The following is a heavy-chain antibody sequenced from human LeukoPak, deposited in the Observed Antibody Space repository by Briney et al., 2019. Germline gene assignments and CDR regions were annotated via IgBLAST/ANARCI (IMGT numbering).Heavy chain of an antibody. CDR1: GFTFSSYE. J-gene: IGHJ4*02. CDR2: ISSSGSTI. V-gene: IGHV3-48*03. CDR3: ARAPRPDSSGLVY. Sequence: GGSLRLSCAASGFTFSSYEMNWVRQAPGKGLEWVSYISSSGSTIYYADSVKGRFTISRDNAKNSLYLQMNSLRAEDTAVYYCARAPRPDSSGLVYWGEGTLVTVSS. D-gene: IGHD3-22*01.